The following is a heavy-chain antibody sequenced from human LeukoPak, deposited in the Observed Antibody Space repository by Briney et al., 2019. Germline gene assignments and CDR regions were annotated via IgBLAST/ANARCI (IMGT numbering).Heavy chain of an antibody. D-gene: IGHD1-14*01. CDR2: TYYRSKWYS. CDR1: GDRVSSNSAT. Sequence: SQTLSLTCAISGDRVSSNSATWNWIRQSPSRGLEWLGRTYYRSKWYSDYAVSVKSRIAFDSDTSKNQFSLHLNSVTPEDTAVYYCAKTGAAFQLNDAFDIWGQGTMVTVSS. CDR3: AKTGAAFQLNDAFDI. V-gene: IGHV6-1*01. J-gene: IGHJ3*02.